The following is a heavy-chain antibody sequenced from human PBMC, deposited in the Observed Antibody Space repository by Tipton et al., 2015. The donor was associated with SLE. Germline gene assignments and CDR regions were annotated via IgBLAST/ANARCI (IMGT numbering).Heavy chain of an antibody. CDR2: IKQDGSEK. CDR3: ARGQAAQDY. Sequence: SLRLSCAASGFTFRSYWMSWVRPAPGKGLEWVANIKQDGSEKYYVDSVKGRFTISRDNAKNSLYLQMNSLRAEDTAVYYCARGQAAQDYWGQGTLVTVSS. J-gene: IGHJ4*02. D-gene: IGHD6-6*01. CDR1: GFTFRSYW. V-gene: IGHV3-7*01.